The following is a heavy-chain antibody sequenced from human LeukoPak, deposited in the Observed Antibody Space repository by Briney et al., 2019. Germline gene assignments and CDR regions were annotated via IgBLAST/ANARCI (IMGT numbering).Heavy chain of an antibody. Sequence: SVTLSLTCAVYGGSFSGYYWSWIRQPPGKGLEWIGEINHSGSTNYNPSLKSRVTISVGRSKNQFSLKLSSVTAADTAVYYCARSGGDMRFDYWGQGTLVTVSS. J-gene: IGHJ4*02. CDR1: GGSFSGYY. CDR2: INHSGST. CDR3: ARSGGDMRFDY. V-gene: IGHV4-34*01. D-gene: IGHD3-16*01.